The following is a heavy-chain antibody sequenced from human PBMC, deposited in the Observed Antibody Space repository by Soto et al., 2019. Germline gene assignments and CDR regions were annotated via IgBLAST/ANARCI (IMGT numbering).Heavy chain of an antibody. CDR3: VRDGTKNLRDRFDP. V-gene: IGHV4-4*07. J-gene: IGHJ5*02. Sequence: PWETLSLTCNLSVASLSGYYWSWIRQHPRQGLEWIGRIYATGTTDYKPPLKSRITMSVDMSKKHFSLTLRSVTAADTAIYYCVRDGTKNLRDRFDPWGRGILVTVSS. D-gene: IGHD1-1*01. CDR2: IYATGTT. CDR1: VASLSGYY.